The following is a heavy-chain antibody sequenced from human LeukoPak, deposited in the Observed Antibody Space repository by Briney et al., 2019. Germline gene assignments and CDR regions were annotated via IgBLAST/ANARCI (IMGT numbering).Heavy chain of an antibody. Sequence: GGSLRLSCAASGFTFDDYAMHWVRQAPGKGLEWVSGISWNSGSIGYADSVKGRFTISRDNAKNSLYLQMNSLRAEDTALYYCAKGRGYYYDSSGFDYWGQGTLVTVSS. D-gene: IGHD3-22*01. CDR2: ISWNSGSI. J-gene: IGHJ4*02. CDR3: AKGRGYYYDSSGFDY. V-gene: IGHV3-9*01. CDR1: GFTFDDYA.